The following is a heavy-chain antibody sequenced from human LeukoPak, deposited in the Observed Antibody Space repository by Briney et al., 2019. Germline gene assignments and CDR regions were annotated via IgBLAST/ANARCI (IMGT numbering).Heavy chain of an antibody. V-gene: IGHV4-59*01. CDR1: GGXISSYY. CDR3: ARETFYYDSSGYDHWFDP. CDR2: IYYSGST. D-gene: IGHD3-22*01. Sequence: PSETLSLTCTVSGGXISSYYWSWIRQPPGKGLEWIGYIYYSGSTNYNPSLKSRVTISVDTSKNQFSLRLSSVTAADTAVYYCARETFYYDSSGYDHWFDPWGQGTLVTVSS. J-gene: IGHJ5*02.